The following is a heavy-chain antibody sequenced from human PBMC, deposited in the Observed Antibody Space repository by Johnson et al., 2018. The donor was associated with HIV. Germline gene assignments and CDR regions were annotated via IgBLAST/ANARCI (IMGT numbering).Heavy chain of an antibody. CDR1: GFTFSTYA. Sequence: QVQLVESGGGVVQPGRSLRLSCAASGFTFSTYAMHWVRQVPGKGLEWVALISYDGSNKYYADSVKGRFTISRDNSKNTLYLQMNSLRAEDTAVYYCAREGYDSSGYSDAFDIWGQGTMVTVSS. D-gene: IGHD3-22*01. CDR3: AREGYDSSGYSDAFDI. CDR2: ISYDGSNK. V-gene: IGHV3-30*04. J-gene: IGHJ3*02.